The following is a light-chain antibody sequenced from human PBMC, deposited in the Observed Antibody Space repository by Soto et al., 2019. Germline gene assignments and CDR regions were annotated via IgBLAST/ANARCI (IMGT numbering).Light chain of an antibody. CDR3: QRYGSSPWT. V-gene: IGKV3-20*01. J-gene: IGKJ1*01. CDR2: GAS. CDR1: QSVSSSY. Sequence: EIVLTQSPGTLSLSPGERATLSCRASQSVSSSYLAWYQQKPGQAPRLLIYGASSRATGIPDRFSGSGSGTDFTLTISRLEPEDFAVYYCQRYGSSPWTGGQGTKVEIK.